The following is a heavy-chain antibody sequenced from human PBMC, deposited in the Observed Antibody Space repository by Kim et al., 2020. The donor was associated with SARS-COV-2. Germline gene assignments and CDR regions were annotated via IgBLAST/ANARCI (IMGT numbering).Heavy chain of an antibody. Sequence: GESLKISCKGSGYSFTSYWISWVRQMPGKGLEWMGRIDPSDSYTNYSPSFQGHVTISADKSISTAYLQWSSLKASDTAMYYCARRHKGGYSYGSSYYYYGMDVWGQGTTVTVSS. CDR2: IDPSDSYT. CDR3: ARRHKGGYSYGSSYYYYGMDV. V-gene: IGHV5-10-1*01. D-gene: IGHD5-18*01. CDR1: GYSFTSYW. J-gene: IGHJ6*02.